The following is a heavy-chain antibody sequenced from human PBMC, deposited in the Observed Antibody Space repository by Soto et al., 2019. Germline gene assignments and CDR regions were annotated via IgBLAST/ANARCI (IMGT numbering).Heavy chain of an antibody. D-gene: IGHD6-13*01. CDR1: GGTFNSYY. Sequence: QVQLVQSGAEVKKPGSSVKVSCKASGGTFNSYYMSWVRQAPGQGLEWTGGIIPVLRTANYAEKFQGRVTITVDESTGKAYVEVSSLRFDDPALYYCVGLVTAVDTIGAYDIWGQATMVTVSS. J-gene: IGHJ3*02. CDR2: IIPVLRTA. V-gene: IGHV1-69*01. CDR3: VGLVTAVDTIGAYDI.